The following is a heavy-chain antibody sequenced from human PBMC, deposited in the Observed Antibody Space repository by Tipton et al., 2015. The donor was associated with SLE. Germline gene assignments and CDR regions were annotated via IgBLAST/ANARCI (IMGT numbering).Heavy chain of an antibody. D-gene: IGHD6-6*01. V-gene: IGHV1-8*02. Sequence: QLVQSGAEVKKPGASVKVSCKASGYTFTSYDINWVRQATGQGLEWMGWMNPNSGNTGYAQKFQGRVTMTRNTSISTAYMELSSLRSEDTAVYYCARVSIAARYYYYYYGMDVWGQGTTVTVSS. J-gene: IGHJ6*02. CDR1: GYTFTSYD. CDR3: ARVSIAARYYYYYYGMDV. CDR2: MNPNSGNT.